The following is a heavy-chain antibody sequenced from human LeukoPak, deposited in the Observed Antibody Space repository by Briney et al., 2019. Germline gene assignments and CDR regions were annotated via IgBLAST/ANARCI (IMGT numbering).Heavy chain of an antibody. Sequence: GESRKISCKGSGYSFTTYWIGWVRQMPGKGLEWMGIIYPGDSDTRYSPSFQGQVTISADKSISTAYLRWSSLKDSDTAMYYCARSRGSTSRDAFDIWAQGTMVTVSS. D-gene: IGHD3-16*01. CDR3: ARSRGSTSRDAFDI. J-gene: IGHJ3*02. V-gene: IGHV5-51*01. CDR2: IYPGDSDT. CDR1: GYSFTTYW.